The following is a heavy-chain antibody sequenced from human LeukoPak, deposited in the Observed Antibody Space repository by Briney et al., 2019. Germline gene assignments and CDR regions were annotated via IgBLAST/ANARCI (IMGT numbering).Heavy chain of an antibody. D-gene: IGHD4-11*01. CDR2: IYYTGST. Sequence: PSETLSLTCTVSGGSISSSSYYWGWIRQPPGKGLEWMGSIYYTGSTYYNPSLKNRVTISVDTSKNQFSLKLSSVTAADTAVYYCARHSGSTVTTDSDYWGQGTLVTVSS. V-gene: IGHV4-39*01. CDR3: ARHSGSTVTTDSDY. CDR1: GGSISSSSYY. J-gene: IGHJ4*02.